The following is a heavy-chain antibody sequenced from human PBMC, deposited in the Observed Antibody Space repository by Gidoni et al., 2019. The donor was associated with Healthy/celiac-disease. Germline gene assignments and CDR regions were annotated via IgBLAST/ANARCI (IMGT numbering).Heavy chain of an antibody. CDR1: GSISRSNW. V-gene: IGHV4-4*02. CDR2: IYHSGST. Sequence: GSISRSNWWIWVRQPPGKGREGIGEIYHSGSTNYNPSLKSRVTISVDKSKNQFSLKLSSVTAADTAVYYCARRASRGVDPWGQGTLVTVSS. CDR3: ARRASRGVDP. J-gene: IGHJ5*02.